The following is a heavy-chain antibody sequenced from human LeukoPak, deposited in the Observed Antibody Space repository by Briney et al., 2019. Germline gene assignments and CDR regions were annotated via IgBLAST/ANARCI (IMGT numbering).Heavy chain of an antibody. CDR1: GFTFTNAW. V-gene: IGHV3-15*01. J-gene: IGHJ4*02. CDR3: TTDKDTPMVNY. D-gene: IGHD5-18*01. CDR2: IKSKTDGATT. Sequence: GGSLSLSCAASGFTFTNAWLDWVRQAPGKGLGWVGRIKSKTDGATTDYAAPVKGRFTISRDDSKSTLYLQMNSLKTEDTAVYYCTTDKDTPMVNYWGQGTLVTVSS.